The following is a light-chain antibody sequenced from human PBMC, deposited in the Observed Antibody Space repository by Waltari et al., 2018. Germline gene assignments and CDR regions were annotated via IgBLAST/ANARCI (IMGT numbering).Light chain of an antibody. V-gene: IGKV3-15*01. CDR1: QGISSD. CDR3: QQSKIWPA. Sequence: EIVMTQSPATLSVSPGERATLSCRASQGISSDLAWYQQKPGQAPGLLIFGASTRATGVPARFSGSGSGTEFPLTISSLQSEDFGVYYCQQSKIWPAFGQGTKVEIK. J-gene: IGKJ1*01. CDR2: GAS.